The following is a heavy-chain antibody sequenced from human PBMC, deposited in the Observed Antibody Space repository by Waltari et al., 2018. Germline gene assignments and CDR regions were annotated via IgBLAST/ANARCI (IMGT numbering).Heavy chain of an antibody. CDR1: GFPFDDYA. D-gene: IGHD6-19*01. J-gene: IGHJ4*02. CDR2: ISWDSGSI. V-gene: IGHV3-9*01. CDR3: AKDAGGWIYYFDY. Sequence: EVQLVESGGGLVQPGRSLRLSCAASGFPFDDYAMHWVRPAPGTGLEWVSGISWDSGSIGYADSVKSRFTITRDNAKNSLYLQMNSLRAEDTALYYCAKDAGGWIYYFDYWGQGTLVTVSS.